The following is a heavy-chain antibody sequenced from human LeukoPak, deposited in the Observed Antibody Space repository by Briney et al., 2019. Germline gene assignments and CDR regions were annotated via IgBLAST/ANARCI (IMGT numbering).Heavy chain of an antibody. Sequence: SETLSLTCAVYGGSFSGYYWSWIRQPPGKGLEWIGEINHSGSTNYNPSLKSRVTISVDTSKNQFSLKLSSVTAADTAVYYCARPRGRLDVLRFLEWPSYYMDVWGKGTTVTVSS. J-gene: IGHJ6*03. CDR2: INHSGST. D-gene: IGHD3-3*01. CDR1: GGSFSGYY. CDR3: ARPRGRLDVLRFLEWPSYYMDV. V-gene: IGHV4-34*01.